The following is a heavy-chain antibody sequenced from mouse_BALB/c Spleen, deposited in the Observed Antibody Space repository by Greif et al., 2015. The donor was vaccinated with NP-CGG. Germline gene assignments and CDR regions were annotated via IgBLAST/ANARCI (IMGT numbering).Heavy chain of an antibody. V-gene: IGHV1-12*01. D-gene: IGHD3-2*01. Sequence: SGAELVKPGASVKMSCKASGYTFISYNMHWVKQTPGQGLEWIGAIYPGNGDTSYNQKSKGKATLTADKSSSTVYMQLSSLTSEDSAVYYCARSETARATWFAYWGQGTLVTVSA. CDR1: GYTFISYN. J-gene: IGHJ3*01. CDR2: IYPGNGDT. CDR3: ARSETARATWFAY.